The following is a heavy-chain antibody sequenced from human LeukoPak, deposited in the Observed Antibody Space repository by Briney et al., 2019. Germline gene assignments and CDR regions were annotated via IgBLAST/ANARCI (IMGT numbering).Heavy chain of an antibody. CDR1: GGSVRRGNYY. J-gene: IGHJ4*02. CDR2: IYTSGGT. V-gene: IGHV4-61*02. Sequence: SETLSLTCTVSGGSVRRGNYYWTWIRQPAGSGLEWIGRIYTSGGTTYNPSLKSRVTMSVDRSNNHFSLNLGSVTAADTGVYYCARLNYEYVWGSYRYYFDYWGQGTLVTVSS. CDR3: ARLNYEYVWGSYRYYFDY. D-gene: IGHD3-16*02.